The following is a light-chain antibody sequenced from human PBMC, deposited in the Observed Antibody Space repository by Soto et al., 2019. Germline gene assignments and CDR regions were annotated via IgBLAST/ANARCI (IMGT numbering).Light chain of an antibody. Sequence: EIVLTQSPDTLSLSPGERATLSCRASQRVSGSYVAWYQQKFGQAPRLLIHGAVSRPAGIPDRFSGSGFGTDFTLTISRLEPEDSAVYYCHQYSSSPQTFGQGTKVEIK. CDR1: QRVSGSY. CDR2: GAV. CDR3: HQYSSSPQT. J-gene: IGKJ1*01. V-gene: IGKV3-20*01.